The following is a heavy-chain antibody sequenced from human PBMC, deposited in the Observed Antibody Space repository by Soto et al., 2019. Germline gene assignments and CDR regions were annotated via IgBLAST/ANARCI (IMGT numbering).Heavy chain of an antibody. CDR2: INPNSGGT. CDR3: ARESGAATATLDYYYFYMDV. V-gene: IGHV1-2*04. J-gene: IGHJ6*03. Sequence: QVQLVQSGAEVRKPGASVTVSCRSSGDSFNDYYIHWVRQAPGQGLEWMGWINPNSGGTKYAQKFQGWVSMTRDTSIRTVYMQVSRLRSDDTAVYFCARESGAATATLDYYYFYMDVWGTGTAVTVSS. CDR1: GDSFNDYY. D-gene: IGHD6-25*01.